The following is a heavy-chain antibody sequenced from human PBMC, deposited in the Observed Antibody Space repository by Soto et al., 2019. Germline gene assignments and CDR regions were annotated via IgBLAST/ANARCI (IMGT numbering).Heavy chain of an antibody. J-gene: IGHJ3*02. CDR3: AKGAYSQPLGYALDI. CDR1: GFTFSSYD. D-gene: IGHD2-15*01. CDR2: TSHDGNIK. Sequence: PGGSLRLSCAASGFTFSSYDMHWVRQAPGKGLEWVTVTSHDGNIKYYGDSVKGRFTISRDNSKNTLYLQINSLRAEDTAVYYCAKGAYSQPLGYALDIWGQGTMVTVSS. V-gene: IGHV3-30*18.